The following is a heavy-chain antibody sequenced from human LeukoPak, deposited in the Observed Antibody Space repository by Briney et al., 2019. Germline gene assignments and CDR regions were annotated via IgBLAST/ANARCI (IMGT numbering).Heavy chain of an antibody. CDR1: GYTFTSYD. CDR3: ARVHVRPIFGVVISTSRFDP. D-gene: IGHD3-3*01. J-gene: IGHJ5*02. CDR2: MNPNSGNT. V-gene: IGHV1-8*01. Sequence: GASVKVSCKASGYTFTSYDINWVRQATGQGLEWMGWMNPNSGNTGYAQKFQGRVTMTRNTSISTAYMELSSLRSEDTAVYYCARVHVRPIFGVVISTSRFDPWGQGTLVTVSS.